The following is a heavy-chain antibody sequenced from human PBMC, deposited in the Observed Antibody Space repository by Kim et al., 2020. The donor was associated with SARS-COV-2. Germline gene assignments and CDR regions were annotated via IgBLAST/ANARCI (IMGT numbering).Heavy chain of an antibody. CDR1: GYTFTSYY. V-gene: IGHV1-46*01. Sequence: ASVKVSCKASGYTFTSYYMHWVRQAPGQGLEWMGIINPSGGSTSYAQKFQGRVTMTRDTSTSTVYMELSSLRSEDTAVYYCARDRSIGSSSIRYAFDIWGQGTMVTVSS. CDR3: ARDRSIGSSSIRYAFDI. D-gene: IGHD6-6*01. J-gene: IGHJ3*02. CDR2: INPSGGST.